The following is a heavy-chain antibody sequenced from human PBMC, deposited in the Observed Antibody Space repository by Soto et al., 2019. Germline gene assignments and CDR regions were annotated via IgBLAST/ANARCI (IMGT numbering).Heavy chain of an antibody. CDR2: IIPILGIA. CDR1: GGTFSSYT. Sequence: QVQLVQSGAEVKKPGSSVKVSCKASGGTFSSYTISWVRQAPGQGLEWMGRIIPILGIANYAQKFQGRVTITADKSTSTAYMELSSLRSEDTAVYYCARDEYGGNSLLDYWGQGTLVTVSS. V-gene: IGHV1-69*08. J-gene: IGHJ4*02. CDR3: ARDEYGGNSLLDY. D-gene: IGHD4-17*01.